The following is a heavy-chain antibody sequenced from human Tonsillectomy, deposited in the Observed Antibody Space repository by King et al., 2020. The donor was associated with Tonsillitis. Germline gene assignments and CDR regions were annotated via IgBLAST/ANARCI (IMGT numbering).Heavy chain of an antibody. D-gene: IGHD3-22*01. CDR3: AREYYYDSSGYYMGAFDI. Sequence: LQLQESGPGLVKPSQTLSLTCAVSGGSISSGGYSWSWIRQPPGKGLEWIGYIYYSGSTYYNPSLKSRVTISVDTSKNQFSLKLSSVTAGDTAVYYCAREYYYDSSGYYMGAFDIWGQGTMVTVSS. CDR2: IYYSGST. J-gene: IGHJ3*02. V-gene: IGHV4-30-4*07. CDR1: GGSISSGGYS.